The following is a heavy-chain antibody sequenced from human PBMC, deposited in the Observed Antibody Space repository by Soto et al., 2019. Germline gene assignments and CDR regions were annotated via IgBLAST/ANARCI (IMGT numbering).Heavy chain of an antibody. Sequence: EVQLLESGGGLVQPGGSLRLSCAASGFPLSTYGMSWVRQAPGKGLEWVSSITGTGGDTYYADSVKGRVTSSRDNSNNMLYLQMNSLRVEDTAVYYCARIRGYWYGLDVWGQGTTITVSS. V-gene: IGHV3-23*01. CDR3: ARIRGYWYGLDV. CDR2: ITGTGGDT. CDR1: GFPLSTYG. J-gene: IGHJ6*02.